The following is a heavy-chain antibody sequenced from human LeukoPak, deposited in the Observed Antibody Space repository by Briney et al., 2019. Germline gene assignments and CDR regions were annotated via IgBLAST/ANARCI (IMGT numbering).Heavy chain of an antibody. D-gene: IGHD6-13*01. CDR2: IKKDGIEK. V-gene: IGHV3-7*03. CDR1: GFTLSSDW. Sequence: GGSLRLSCVVSGFTLSSDWMSWVRQAPGKGLEWVANIKKDGIEKYYVESVKGRFTISRDNAKNSLSLQMNSLRAEDTAVYYCARGPLIAAAGTWWGQGTLVTVSS. J-gene: IGHJ4*02. CDR3: ARGPLIAAAGTW.